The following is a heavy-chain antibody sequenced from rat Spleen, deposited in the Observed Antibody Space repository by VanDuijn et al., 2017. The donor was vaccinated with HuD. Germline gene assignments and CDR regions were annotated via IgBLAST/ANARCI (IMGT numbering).Heavy chain of an antibody. V-gene: IGHV5-31*01. CDR2: VTKDGGSL. Sequence: EVQLVESGGGLVQPGGSLKLSCVASGFTFNNYWMTWIRQVPGKGLDWVASVTKDGGSLFYRDSVKGRFTISRDNAKSTLYLRMNSLRSEDTATYYCTRQRYYFDYWGQGVMVTVSS. CDR3: TRQRYYFDY. CDR1: GFTFNNYW. J-gene: IGHJ2*01.